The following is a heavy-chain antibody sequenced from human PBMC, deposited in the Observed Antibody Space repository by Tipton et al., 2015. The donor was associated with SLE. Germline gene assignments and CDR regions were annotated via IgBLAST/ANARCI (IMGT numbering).Heavy chain of an antibody. V-gene: IGHV4-34*01. CDR2: LHHNGRA. J-gene: IGHJ6*03. D-gene: IGHD2-2*01. CDR1: GGSFTNYY. Sequence: TLSLTCAVSGGSFTNYYWTLIRQPPGKGLEWIGELHHNGRANYNPSLRSRVTMSVDTSKNQFSLKLSSVTAADTAVYYCAREGRYPYYYYYMDVWGKGTTVTVSS. CDR3: AREGRYPYYYYYMDV.